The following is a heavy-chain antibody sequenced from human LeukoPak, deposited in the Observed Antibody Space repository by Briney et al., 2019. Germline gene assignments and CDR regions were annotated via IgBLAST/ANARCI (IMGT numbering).Heavy chain of an antibody. V-gene: IGHV3-23*01. Sequence: QSGGSLRLSCAASGFTFSSYAMSWVGQAPGKGLEWVSAISGSGGSTYYADSVKGRFTISRDNSKNTLYLQMNSLRAEDTAVYYCAKALIAAALFDPWGQGTLVTVSS. D-gene: IGHD6-13*01. J-gene: IGHJ5*02. CDR3: AKALIAAALFDP. CDR2: ISGSGGST. CDR1: GFTFSSYA.